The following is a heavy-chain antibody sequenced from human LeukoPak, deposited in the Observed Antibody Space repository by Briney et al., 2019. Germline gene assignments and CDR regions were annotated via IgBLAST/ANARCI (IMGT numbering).Heavy chain of an antibody. D-gene: IGHD2-2*01. V-gene: IGHV5-51*01. CDR3: ARHLSSITSCPNY. Sequence: GESLKISCKGYGYSFASDWIAWVRQMPGKGLEWMGVIYPGNSDITYSPSFQGQVTISADKSVSTAYLHWSSLKASDTAIYYCARHLSSITSCPNYWGQGTLVTVSS. J-gene: IGHJ4*02. CDR1: GYSFASDW. CDR2: IYPGNSDI.